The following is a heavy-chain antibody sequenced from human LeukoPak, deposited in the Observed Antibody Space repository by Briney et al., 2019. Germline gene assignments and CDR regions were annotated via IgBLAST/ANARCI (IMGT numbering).Heavy chain of an antibody. CDR1: GGSISSSSYY. CDR2: IYYSGST. D-gene: IGHD3-3*01. J-gene: IGHJ3*02. V-gene: IGHV4-39*07. Sequence: PSETLSLTCTVSGGSISSSSYYWGWIRQPPGKGLEWIGSIYYSGSTYYNPSLKSRATISVDTSKNQFSLKLSSVTAADTAVYYCARESPFNDFWSGSPYAFDIWGQGTMVTVSS. CDR3: ARESPFNDFWSGSPYAFDI.